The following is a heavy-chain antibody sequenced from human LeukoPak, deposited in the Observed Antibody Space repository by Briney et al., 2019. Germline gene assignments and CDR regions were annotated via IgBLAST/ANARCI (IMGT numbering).Heavy chain of an antibody. J-gene: IGHJ6*02. CDR2: IYYSGST. Sequence: PSETLSLTCTVSGGSISSGDYYWNWVRQPPGKGLEWIGYIYYSGSTYYNPSLKSRVTISVDTSKNQFSLNLSSVTAADTAVYYCARDLMAREVKGLWYYYYGMDVWGQGTTVTVSS. CDR1: GGSISSGDYY. D-gene: IGHD3-10*01. V-gene: IGHV4-30-4*01. CDR3: ARDLMAREVKGLWYYYYGMDV.